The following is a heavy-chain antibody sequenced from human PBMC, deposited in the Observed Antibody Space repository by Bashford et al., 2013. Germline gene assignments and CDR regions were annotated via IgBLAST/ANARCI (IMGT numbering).Heavy chain of an antibody. V-gene: IGHV1-69*10. CDR1: GGDFKSYG. D-gene: IGHD4-17*01. Sequence: VASVKVSCKASGGDFKSYGFSWVRQAPGQGLEWVGGIIPILDLLKYSQTFRDRVTVTADKSTGTVYMELSSLRSEDTAVYYCARGITDFGDYVRFDHWGQGTLVTVSS. CDR2: IIPILDLL. J-gene: IGHJ4*02. CDR3: ARGITDFGDYVRFDH.